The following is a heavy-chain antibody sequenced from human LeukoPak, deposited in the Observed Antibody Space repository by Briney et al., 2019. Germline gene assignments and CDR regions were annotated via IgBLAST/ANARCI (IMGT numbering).Heavy chain of an antibody. Sequence: SVKVSCKASGGTFSSYAISWVRQAPGQGLEWMGGIIPIFGTANYAQKFQGRVTITADESTSTAYMELSSLRSEDTAVYYCARDFSLEYSSSSFADYWGQGTLVTVSS. CDR2: IIPIFGTA. V-gene: IGHV1-69*13. CDR1: GGTFSSYA. CDR3: ARDFSLEYSSSSFADY. D-gene: IGHD6-6*01. J-gene: IGHJ4*02.